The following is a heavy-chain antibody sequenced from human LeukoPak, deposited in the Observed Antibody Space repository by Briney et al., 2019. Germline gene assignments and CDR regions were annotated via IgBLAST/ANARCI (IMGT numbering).Heavy chain of an antibody. V-gene: IGHV1-69*13. CDR1: GGTFSSYA. CDR3: ARGPRQLPYYYYYMDV. J-gene: IGHJ6*03. CDR2: IIPIFGTA. D-gene: IGHD1-26*01. Sequence: ASVKVSCKASGGTFSSYAISWVRQAPGQGLEWMGGIIPIFGTANYAQKFQGRVTITADESTSTAYMELSSLRSEDTAVYYCARGPRQLPYYYYYMDVWGKGTTVTISS.